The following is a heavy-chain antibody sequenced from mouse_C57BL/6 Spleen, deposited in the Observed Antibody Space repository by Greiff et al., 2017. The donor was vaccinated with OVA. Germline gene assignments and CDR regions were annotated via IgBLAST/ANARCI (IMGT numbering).Heavy chain of an antibody. J-gene: IGHJ2*01. Sequence: QVQLKESGAELVKPGASVKMSCKASGYTFTSYWITWVKQRPGQGLEWIGDIYPGSGSTNYNEKFKSKATLTVDTSSSTAYMQLSSLTSEDSAVYYCAPYYYGSSFYFDYWGQGTTLTVSS. CDR1: GYTFTSYW. D-gene: IGHD1-1*01. V-gene: IGHV1-55*01. CDR3: APYYYGSSFYFDY. CDR2: IYPGSGST.